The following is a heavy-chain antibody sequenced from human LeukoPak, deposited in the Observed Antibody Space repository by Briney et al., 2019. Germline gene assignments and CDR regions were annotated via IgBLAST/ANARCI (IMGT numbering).Heavy chain of an antibody. CDR1: GFTFSSYA. CDR2: ISDDGRNI. Sequence: GRSLRFPCAASGFTFSSYAMHWVRQAPGRGLEWVAVISDDGRNIYYADSVKGRFTISSDNSKNTLYLQMNSLRAEDTAVYYCARAKLRDTFDYWGQGTLVTVSS. D-gene: IGHD1-7*01. J-gene: IGHJ4*02. V-gene: IGHV3-30*04. CDR3: ARAKLRDTFDY.